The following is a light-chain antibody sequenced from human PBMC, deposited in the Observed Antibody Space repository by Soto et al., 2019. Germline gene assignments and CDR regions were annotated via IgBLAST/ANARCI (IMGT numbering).Light chain of an antibody. Sequence: IVMSQSPATLSVTPGERATLSCRASQNIYSNVAWYQHKRGQAPRLLIYGASTRATGIPARFSGSGSETEFTLTITSLQSEDFAVYYCQQYNNWPRTFGQGTKVDI. V-gene: IGKV3D-15*01. J-gene: IGKJ1*01. CDR3: QQYNNWPRT. CDR1: QNIYSN. CDR2: GAS.